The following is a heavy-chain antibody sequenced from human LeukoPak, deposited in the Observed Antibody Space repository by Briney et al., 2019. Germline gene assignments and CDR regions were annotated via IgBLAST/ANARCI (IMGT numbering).Heavy chain of an antibody. Sequence: GGSLILSCVASGFTFSNYWMTWVRQAPGKGLEWVANIKLDGSEAYYVDSVKGRFTISRDNTQNSLYLQMNSLRAEDTAVYYCARDQTPYYWGQGTLVTVSS. CDR3: ARDQTPYY. CDR2: IKLDGSEA. J-gene: IGHJ4*02. V-gene: IGHV3-7*01. CDR1: GFTFSNYW.